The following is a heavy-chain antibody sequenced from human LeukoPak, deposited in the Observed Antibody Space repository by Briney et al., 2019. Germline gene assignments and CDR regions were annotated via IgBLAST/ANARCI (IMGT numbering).Heavy chain of an antibody. Sequence: GGSLRLSCAASGFTVSSNYMSWVRQAPGKGLEWVSVTYSSGNTYYADSVKGRFTISRDNSKNTLYVQMYSLRAEDTAVYYCARAIRGYSYLGFFDLWGQGTLVTVSS. J-gene: IGHJ4*02. CDR2: TYSSGNT. V-gene: IGHV3-66*01. CDR3: ARAIRGYSYLGFFDL. CDR1: GFTVSSNY. D-gene: IGHD5-18*01.